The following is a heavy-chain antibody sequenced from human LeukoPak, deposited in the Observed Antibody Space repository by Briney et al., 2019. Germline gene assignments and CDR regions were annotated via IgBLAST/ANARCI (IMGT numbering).Heavy chain of an antibody. Sequence: SVKVSCKASGGTFSSYAISWVRQAPGQGLEWMGGIIPIFGTANYAQKFQGRVTTTTDESTSTAYMELSSLRSEDTAVYYCARGGDYGGMERAFDIWGQGTMVTVSS. D-gene: IGHD4-23*01. CDR1: GGTFSSYA. CDR3: ARGGDYGGMERAFDI. J-gene: IGHJ3*02. V-gene: IGHV1-69*05. CDR2: IIPIFGTA.